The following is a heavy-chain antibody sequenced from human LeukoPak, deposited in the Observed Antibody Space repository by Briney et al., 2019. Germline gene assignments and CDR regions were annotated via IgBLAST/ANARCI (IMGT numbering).Heavy chain of an antibody. D-gene: IGHD3-16*01. Sequence: GGSLRLSCAATGFTFSSYGMHWVRQGPGKGLGWVSRINSDGSTTNYADSVKGRFTISRDNAKNTLYLQMNSLRAEDTAVYYCVRVDGGCWGQGTVVTVSS. V-gene: IGHV3-74*01. CDR3: VRVDGGC. CDR1: GFTFSSYG. J-gene: IGHJ4*02. CDR2: INSDGSTT.